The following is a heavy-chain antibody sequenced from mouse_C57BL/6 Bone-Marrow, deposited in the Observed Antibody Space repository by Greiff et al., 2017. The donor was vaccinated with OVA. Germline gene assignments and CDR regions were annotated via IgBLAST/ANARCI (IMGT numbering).Heavy chain of an antibody. D-gene: IGHD1-1*01. CDR2: ISDGGSYT. CDR1: GFTFSSYA. Sequence: EVQGVEPGGGLVKPGGSLKLSCAASGFTFSSYAMSWVRQTPEKRLEWVATISDGGSYTYYPDNVKGRFTISRDNASNKLYLHMRHLKSEDTATYYCSTVRGTVVSTYCCFDVWGTGTPVTVSS. J-gene: IGHJ1*03. V-gene: IGHV5-4*01. CDR3: STVRGTVVSTYCCFDV.